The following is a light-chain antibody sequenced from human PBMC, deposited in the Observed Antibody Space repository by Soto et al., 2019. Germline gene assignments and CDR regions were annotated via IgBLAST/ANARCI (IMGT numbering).Light chain of an antibody. J-gene: IGKJ5*01. CDR3: QQTHSTPVT. CDR1: QNIYNY. Sequence: DIQMTQSPSSLSASVGDRVTVTCRTSQNIYNYLNWYQQKPGKAPKLLIYAASSVQSGVPLRFSGSGSGTDFTLTISSLQPEDFATYYCQQTHSTPVTFGQGTRLESK. V-gene: IGKV1-39*01. CDR2: AAS.